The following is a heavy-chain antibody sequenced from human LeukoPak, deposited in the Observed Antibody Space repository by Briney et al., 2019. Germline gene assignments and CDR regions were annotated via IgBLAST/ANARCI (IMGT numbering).Heavy chain of an antibody. Sequence: GGSLRLSCAASEFIFSAYWMHWVRQAPGKGLVWVSRIRGDGSMTNYADSVKGRFTISRDNAKNTLYLQMNSLRLEDTAVYYCARENLAAAADYWGQGTVVTVSS. J-gene: IGHJ4*02. D-gene: IGHD6-25*01. V-gene: IGHV3-74*01. CDR1: EFIFSAYW. CDR3: ARENLAAAADY. CDR2: IRGDGSMT.